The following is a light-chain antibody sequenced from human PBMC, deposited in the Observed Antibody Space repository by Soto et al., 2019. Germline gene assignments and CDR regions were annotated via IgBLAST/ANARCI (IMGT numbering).Light chain of an antibody. J-gene: IGKJ1*01. CDR3: LQSYNFPRT. Sequence: AIQMTQSPSSLSASVGDRVTISCRASQGIRSDLAWYQQKPGKAPKLLIFAASTLQSGVPSRFRGRGSATDFTLTISSLQPEDFATYYCLQSYNFPRTFGQGTKVEIK. CDR1: QGIRSD. V-gene: IGKV1-6*01. CDR2: AAS.